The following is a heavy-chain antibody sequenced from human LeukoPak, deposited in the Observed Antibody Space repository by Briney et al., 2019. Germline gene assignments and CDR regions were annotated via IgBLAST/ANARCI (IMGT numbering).Heavy chain of an antibody. J-gene: IGHJ6*03. CDR1: GGSFSGYY. V-gene: IGHV4-34*01. D-gene: IGHD3-3*01. CDR3: ASGDRTIFGVRGRYKYYMDV. Sequence: PSGTLSLTCAVYGGSFSGYYWSGIRQPPGKELEGIGEINHSGRTNYNPCLKSRVTISVDTSKNQFSLKLSSVTAADTAVYYCASGDRTIFGVRGRYKYYMDVWGKGTTVTVSS. CDR2: INHSGRT.